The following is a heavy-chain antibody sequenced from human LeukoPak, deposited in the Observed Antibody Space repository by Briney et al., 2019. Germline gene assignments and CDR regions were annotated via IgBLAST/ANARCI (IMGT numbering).Heavy chain of an antibody. J-gene: IGHJ4*02. CDR2: VERSGST. CDR1: GGSFSGYY. D-gene: IGHD3-10*01. V-gene: IGHV4-34*01. CDR3: VRGYGSGSYWNY. Sequence: KSSETLSLTCAVYGGSFSGYYWSWIRQPPLKGLEWIGEVERSGSTNYNPSLKSRVTISVDTSKKQFSLKLTSVTAADTAVYYCVRGYGSGSYWNYWGQGTLVTVSS.